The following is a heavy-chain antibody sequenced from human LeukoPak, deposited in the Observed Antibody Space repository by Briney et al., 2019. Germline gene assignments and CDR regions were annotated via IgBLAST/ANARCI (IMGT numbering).Heavy chain of an antibody. CDR3: ARDVTGDPRLGWFDP. CDR2: INPNSGST. D-gene: IGHD7-27*01. Sequence: GASVKVSCKASGYTFTGYYMHWVRQAPGQGLEWMGWINPNSGSTNYAQKFQGRVTMTRDTSISTAYMELSRLRSDDTAVYYCARDVTGDPRLGWFDPWGQGTLVTVSS. CDR1: GYTFTGYY. V-gene: IGHV1-2*02. J-gene: IGHJ5*02.